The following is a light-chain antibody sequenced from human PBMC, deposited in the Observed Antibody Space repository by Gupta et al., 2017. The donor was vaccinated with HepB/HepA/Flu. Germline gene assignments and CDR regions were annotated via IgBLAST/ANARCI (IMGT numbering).Light chain of an antibody. CDR2: SNN. J-gene: IGLJ3*02. CDR3: AAWDDSLNGPV. CDR1: SSNIGSNT. Sequence: QSVLTQPPSASGTPGQRVTISCSGSSSNIGSNTVNWYQQLPGTAPKLLIYSNNQQPSGVHDRFSGSKSGTSASLAISGLQSEDGADYYCAAWDDSLNGPVVGGGTKLTVL. V-gene: IGLV1-44*01.